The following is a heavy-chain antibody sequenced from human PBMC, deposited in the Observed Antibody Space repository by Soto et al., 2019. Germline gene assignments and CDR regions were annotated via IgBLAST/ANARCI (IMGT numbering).Heavy chain of an antibody. D-gene: IGHD6-13*01. J-gene: IGHJ6*02. Sequence: VRQAPGQGLEWMGGIIPFFHAPNYAQKFQGRVTITADESTSIVFMEMSSLRFEDTAVYYCARSRAAAPPRVGMDVWRQVTTFTVS. CDR3: ARSRAAAPPRVGMDV. CDR2: IIPFFHAP. V-gene: IGHV1-69*01.